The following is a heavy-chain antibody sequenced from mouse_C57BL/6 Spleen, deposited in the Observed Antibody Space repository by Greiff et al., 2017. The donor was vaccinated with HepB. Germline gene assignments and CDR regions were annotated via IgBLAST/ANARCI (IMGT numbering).Heavy chain of an antibody. D-gene: IGHD1-1*01. CDR1: GFTFSDYG. Sequence: EVQVVESGGGLVKPGGSLKLSCAASGFTFSDYGMHWVRQAPEKGLEWVAYISSGSSTIYYADTVKGRFTISRDNAKNTLFLQMTSLRSEDTAMYYCARPPFTTVNWYFDVWGTGTTVTVSS. CDR2: ISSGSSTI. CDR3: ARPPFTTVNWYFDV. J-gene: IGHJ1*03. V-gene: IGHV5-17*01.